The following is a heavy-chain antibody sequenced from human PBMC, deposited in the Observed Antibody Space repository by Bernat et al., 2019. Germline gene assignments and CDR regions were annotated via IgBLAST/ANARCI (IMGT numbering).Heavy chain of an antibody. CDR3: ARALGRYYDSSGYTFDY. J-gene: IGHJ4*02. CDR2: INSDGSST. D-gene: IGHD3-22*01. CDR1: GFTFSSYW. V-gene: IGHV3-74*01. Sequence: EVQLVESGGGLVQPGGSLRLSCAASGFTFSSYWMHWVRQAPGKGLVWVSRINSDGSSTSYADSVKGRFTISRDNAKNTLYLQMNSLRAEDTDVYYCARALGRYYDSSGYTFDYWGQGTLVTVSS.